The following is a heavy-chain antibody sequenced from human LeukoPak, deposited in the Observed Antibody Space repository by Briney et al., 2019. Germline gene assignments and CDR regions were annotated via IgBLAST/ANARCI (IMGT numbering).Heavy chain of an antibody. CDR3: AREEAHCSGGTCYIFLDY. Sequence: SQTLSLTCAISGDSVSSNSVAWNWIRQSPSRGLEWLGRTYYRSKWYNDYVVSVKSRITINPDTSKNQFSLQLNSVTPEDTAVYYCAREEAHCSGGTCYIFLDYWGQGTLVTVSS. J-gene: IGHJ4*02. CDR2: TYYRSKWYN. D-gene: IGHD2-15*01. CDR1: GDSVSSNSVA. V-gene: IGHV6-1*01.